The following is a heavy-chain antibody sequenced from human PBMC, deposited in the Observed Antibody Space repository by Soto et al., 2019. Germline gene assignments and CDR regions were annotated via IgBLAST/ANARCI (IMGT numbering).Heavy chain of an antibody. Sequence: VQLVQSGAEVKKPGSSVKVSCKASGGTFSNYPFIWVRQAPGQGLDWIGGIIPIFGTTDYGQRFQGRVTITADASTNTAYMELSSLRSDDTAVYYCARGLYCGGGCYSHFDYWGQGTLVTVSS. CDR1: GGTFSNYP. CDR3: ARGLYCGGGCYSHFDY. J-gene: IGHJ4*02. V-gene: IGHV1-69*01. CDR2: IIPIFGTT. D-gene: IGHD2-21*02.